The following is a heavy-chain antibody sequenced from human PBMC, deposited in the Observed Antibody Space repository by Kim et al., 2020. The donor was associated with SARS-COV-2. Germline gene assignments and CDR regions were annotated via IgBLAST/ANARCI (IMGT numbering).Heavy chain of an antibody. Sequence: GGSLRLSCAASGFTFSAYGVSWVRRAPGKGLERVSSITGGGGTYDADSVKGRFTISRDNSKNTLYLQMNSLRAEDTAVYYCVKMRSWVPVPADAFAIWG. CDR1: GFTFSAYG. CDR2: ITGGGGT. CDR3: VKMRSWVPVPADAFAI. V-gene: IGHV3-23*01. D-gene: IGHD2-2*01. J-gene: IGHJ3*02.